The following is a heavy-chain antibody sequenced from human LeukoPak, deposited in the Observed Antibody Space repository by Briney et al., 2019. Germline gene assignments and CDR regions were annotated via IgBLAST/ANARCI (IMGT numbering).Heavy chain of an antibody. CDR3: ARVGHCSSTACFIDY. CDR1: GFTLANYW. Sequence: GGSLRLSCAASGFTLANYWMSWVRQAPGKGLEWVANIKQDGSEKNYVDSVKGRFTISRDNAKNTLYLEMNSLRAEDTAVYYCARVGHCSSTACFIDYWGQGTLVTVSS. J-gene: IGHJ4*02. D-gene: IGHD2-2*01. CDR2: IKQDGSEK. V-gene: IGHV3-7*01.